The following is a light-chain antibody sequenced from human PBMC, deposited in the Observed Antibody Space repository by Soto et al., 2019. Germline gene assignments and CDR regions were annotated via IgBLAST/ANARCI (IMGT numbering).Light chain of an antibody. CDR1: SSDVGTYNY. CDR3: TSYTSTSPVV. Sequence: QSALTQPASVTGSPGQSITIPCTRTSSDVGTYNYVSWYQHHPAKAPKLMIYEVTNRPSGGANRLSGSKSGNTAYLTISGLHAEDEADDSCTSYTSTSPVVFGPGTKGTVL. J-gene: IGLJ1*01. V-gene: IGLV2-14*01. CDR2: EVT.